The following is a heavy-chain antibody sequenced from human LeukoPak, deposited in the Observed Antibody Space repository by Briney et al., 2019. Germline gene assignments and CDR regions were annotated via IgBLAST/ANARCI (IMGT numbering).Heavy chain of an antibody. D-gene: IGHD3-9*01. V-gene: IGHV4-31*01. J-gene: IGHJ4*02. Sequence: PSETLSLTCTVSGGSISSGGYYWSWIRQHPGKGLEWIGYIYYSGSTYYNPSLKSLVTISVDTSKNQFSLKLSSVTAADTAVYYCARVADILTGYRLDYWGQGTLVTVSS. CDR3: ARVADILTGYRLDY. CDR2: IYYSGST. CDR1: GGSISSGGYY.